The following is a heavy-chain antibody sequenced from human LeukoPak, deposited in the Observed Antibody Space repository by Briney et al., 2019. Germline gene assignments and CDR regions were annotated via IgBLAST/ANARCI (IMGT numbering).Heavy chain of an antibody. Sequence: ASVTVSCKASGYTFTGYYMHWVRQAPGQGLEWMGWINPNSGGTNYAQKFQGRVTMTRDTSISTAYMELSRLRSDDTAVYYCAAPGITEDYFDYWGQGTLVTVSS. D-gene: IGHD1-20*01. CDR1: GYTFTGYY. J-gene: IGHJ4*02. V-gene: IGHV1-2*02. CDR2: INPNSGGT. CDR3: AAPGITEDYFDY.